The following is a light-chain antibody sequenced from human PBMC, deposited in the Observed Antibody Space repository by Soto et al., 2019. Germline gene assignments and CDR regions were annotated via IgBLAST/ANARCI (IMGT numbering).Light chain of an antibody. CDR2: GSS. CDR1: QSVSSSY. CDR3: QQYGSTPPIT. Sequence: EIVLTQSPGTLSLSPGERATLSCRASQSVSSSYLAWYQQKPRQAPRLLIYGSSSSTTGIPDRFSSSGSATALSLPTSRRQPDDDAAYYCQQYGSTPPITFGQGTQLEIK. J-gene: IGKJ5*01. V-gene: IGKV3-20*01.